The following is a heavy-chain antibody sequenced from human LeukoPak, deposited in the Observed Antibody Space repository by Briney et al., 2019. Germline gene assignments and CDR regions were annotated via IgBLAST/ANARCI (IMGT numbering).Heavy chain of an antibody. D-gene: IGHD5-12*01. V-gene: IGHV3-21*01. CDR2: MSSSSSYI. CDR1: GFTFSSYS. Sequence: GGSLRLSCAASGFTFSSYSMNWVRQAPGKGLEWVSSMSSSSSYIYYADSVKGRFTISRDNAKNSLYLQMNSLRAEDTAVYYCARDQYSGYQYDYWGQGTLVTVSS. CDR3: ARDQYSGYQYDY. J-gene: IGHJ4*02.